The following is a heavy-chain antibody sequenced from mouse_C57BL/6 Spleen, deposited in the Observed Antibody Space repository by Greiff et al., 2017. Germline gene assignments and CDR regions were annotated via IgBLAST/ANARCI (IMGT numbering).Heavy chain of an antibody. CDR3: ASPFTTVVATNFDV. Sequence: VQLQESGPELVKPGASVKISCKASGYAFSSSWMNWVKQRPGKGLEWIGRIYPGDGDTNYNGKFKGKATLTADKSSSTAYMQLSSLTSEDSAVYFCASPFTTVVATNFDVWGTGTTVTVSS. D-gene: IGHD1-1*01. J-gene: IGHJ1*03. CDR1: GYAFSSSW. V-gene: IGHV1-82*01. CDR2: IYPGDGDT.